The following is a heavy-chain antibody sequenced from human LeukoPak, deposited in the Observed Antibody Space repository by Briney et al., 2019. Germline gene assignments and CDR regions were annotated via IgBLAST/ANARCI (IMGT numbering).Heavy chain of an antibody. CDR2: IWHDGSQK. J-gene: IGHJ4*02. CDR1: GFTFSNYG. D-gene: IGHD3-10*01. Sequence: GGSLRLSCAASGFTFSNYGMHWVRQAPGRGLEWVSVIWHDGSQKYYADSVKGRVTISRDNSRKTLYLQLNNLRAEDTAVYYCSREEGEGVDSGDYWGQGTLVTVSS. V-gene: IGHV3-33*01. CDR3: SREEGEGVDSGDY.